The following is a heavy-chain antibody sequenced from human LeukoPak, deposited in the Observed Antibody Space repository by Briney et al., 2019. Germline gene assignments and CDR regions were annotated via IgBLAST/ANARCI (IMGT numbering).Heavy chain of an antibody. CDR1: GFTFTGYY. V-gene: IGHV1-2*02. Sequence: ASVKVFCKASGFTFTGYYMHWVRQAPGQGLEWMGWINPNSGDTNYAQKFQGRVTMTRDTSISTVYMELRRLRYDDTAAYYCARGPLEYCSGGTCYSGRNWFDPWGQGTLVTVSS. CDR3: ARGPLEYCSGGTCYSGRNWFDP. D-gene: IGHD2-15*01. J-gene: IGHJ5*02. CDR2: INPNSGDT.